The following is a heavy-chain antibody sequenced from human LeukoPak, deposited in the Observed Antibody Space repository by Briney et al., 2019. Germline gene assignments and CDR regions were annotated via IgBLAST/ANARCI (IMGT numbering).Heavy chain of an antibody. CDR2: IHNSGTT. D-gene: IGHD3-9*01. CDR1: GGSTSSDY. Sequence: SETLSLTCSISGGSTSSDYWSWIRQPPGKGLEWMAYIHNSGTTKYNPSLKSRVTISVDTSKIQFSMKLSSMAAADTAFYYSARHLLTAGSIDWGQGTLVTVSS. J-gene: IGHJ4*02. V-gene: IGHV4-59*08. CDR3: ARHLLTAGSID.